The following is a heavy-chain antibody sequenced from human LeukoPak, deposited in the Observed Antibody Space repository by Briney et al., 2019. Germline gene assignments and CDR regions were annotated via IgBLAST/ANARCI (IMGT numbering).Heavy chain of an antibody. Sequence: PSETLSLTCTDSGGSISSYYWSWIRQPPGKGLEWIGYIYTSGSTNYNPSLKSRVTISVDTSKNQFSLKLSSVTAADTAVYYCARQRYCSSTSCFGGWFDPWGQGTLVTVSS. CDR1: GGSISSYY. D-gene: IGHD2-2*01. V-gene: IGHV4-4*09. CDR2: IYTSGST. J-gene: IGHJ5*02. CDR3: ARQRYCSSTSCFGGWFDP.